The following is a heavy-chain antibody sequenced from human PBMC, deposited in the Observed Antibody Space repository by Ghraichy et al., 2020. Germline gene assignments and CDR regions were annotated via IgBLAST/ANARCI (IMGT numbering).Heavy chain of an antibody. J-gene: IGHJ4*02. CDR3: ARWGGYSYASFDY. Sequence: GGSLRLSCAASGFTFSSYAMHWVRQAPGKGLEWVAVISYDGSNKYYADSVKGRFTISRDNSKNTLYLQMNSLRAEDTAVYYCARWGGYSYASFDYWGQGTLVTVSS. V-gene: IGHV3-30*04. D-gene: IGHD5-18*01. CDR2: ISYDGSNK. CDR1: GFTFSSYA.